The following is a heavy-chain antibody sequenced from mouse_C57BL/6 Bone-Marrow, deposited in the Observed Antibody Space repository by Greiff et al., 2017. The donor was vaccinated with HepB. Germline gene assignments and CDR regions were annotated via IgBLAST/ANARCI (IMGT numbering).Heavy chain of an antibody. D-gene: IGHD2-3*01. CDR1: GFSLTSYA. Sequence: QVQLQQSGPGLVAPSQSLSITCTVSGFSLTSYAISWVRQPPGKGLEWLGVIWTGGGTNYNSALKSRLSISKDNSKSQVFLKMNSLQTDDTARYYCARNLDGYYWTWFAYWGQGTLVTVSA. CDR3: ARNLDGYYWTWFAY. V-gene: IGHV2-9-1*01. J-gene: IGHJ3*01. CDR2: IWTGGGT.